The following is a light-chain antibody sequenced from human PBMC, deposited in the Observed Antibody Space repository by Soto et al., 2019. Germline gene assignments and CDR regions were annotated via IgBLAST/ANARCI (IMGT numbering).Light chain of an antibody. V-gene: IGKV1-39*01. Sequence: DIQMTQSLSSLSASVGDRVTITCRASQSIANYLNWYQQKPGKAPKLLIYAASTLQSGVPSKFSGSGFGTDFTLTISSLQTEDFATYYCQQNYSPPPITFGQGTRLEIK. CDR2: AAS. J-gene: IGKJ5*01. CDR1: QSIANY. CDR3: QQNYSPPPIT.